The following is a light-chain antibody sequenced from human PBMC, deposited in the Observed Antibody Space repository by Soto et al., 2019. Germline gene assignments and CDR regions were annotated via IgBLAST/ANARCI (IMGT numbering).Light chain of an antibody. V-gene: IGKV3-15*01. CDR3: QHYNNWPYDS. Sequence: EIVMTQSPATLSVSPGERATLSCRASQSVSSNLAWYQQKPGQAPRLLIYGASTRATGSPARFSGSGSGTESNLTITIIQPQAFEVEYYQHYNNWPYDSFGGGTKVEIK. J-gene: IGKJ4*01. CDR1: QSVSSN. CDR2: GAS.